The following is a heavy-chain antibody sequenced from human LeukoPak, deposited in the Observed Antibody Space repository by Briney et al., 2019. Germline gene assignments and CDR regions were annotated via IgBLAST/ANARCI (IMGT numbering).Heavy chain of an antibody. CDR2: INHSGST. CDR3: ARDYYDILTGYSNWFDP. D-gene: IGHD3-9*01. CDR1: GGSFSGYY. Sequence: SETLSLTCAVYGGSFSGYYWSWIRQPPGKGLEWIGEINHSGSTNYNPSLKSRVTISVDTSKNQFSLKLSSVTAADTAVYYCARDYYDILTGYSNWFDPWGQGTLVTVSS. J-gene: IGHJ5*02. V-gene: IGHV4-34*01.